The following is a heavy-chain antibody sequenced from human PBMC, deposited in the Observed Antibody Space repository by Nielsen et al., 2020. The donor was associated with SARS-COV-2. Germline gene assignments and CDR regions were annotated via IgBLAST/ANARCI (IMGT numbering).Heavy chain of an antibody. V-gene: IGHV3-48*01. CDR1: GFSFSDYS. J-gene: IGHJ4*02. D-gene: IGHD5-24*01. Sequence: GGSLRLSCAASGFSFSDYSMNWVRQAPGKGLEWVSYIFSRGTTIHYADSVKGRFTISRDNAKNSLYLQMNSLTAEDTAVYYCACRRDGYNYDTFWGQGTLVTVSS. CDR3: ACRRDGYNYDTF. CDR2: IFSRGTTI.